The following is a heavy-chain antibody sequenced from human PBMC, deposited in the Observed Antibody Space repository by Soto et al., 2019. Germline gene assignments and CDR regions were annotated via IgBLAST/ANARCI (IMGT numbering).Heavy chain of an antibody. D-gene: IGHD2-15*01. J-gene: IGHJ4*02. V-gene: IGHV4-31*03. Sequence: SETLSLTCTVSGGSISSGGYYWSWIRQHPGKGLEWIGYIYYSGSTYYNPSLKSRVTISVDTSKNQFSLELSSVTAADTAVYYCAREVEFDCSGGSWYSGYYFDYWGQGTLVTVSS. CDR1: GGSISSGGYY. CDR3: AREVEFDCSGGSWYSGYYFDY. CDR2: IYYSGST.